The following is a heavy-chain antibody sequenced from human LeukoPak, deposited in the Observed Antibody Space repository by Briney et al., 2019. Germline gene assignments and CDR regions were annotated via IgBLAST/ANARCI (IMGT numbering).Heavy chain of an antibody. CDR3: ARSLASYDILTGYYDYYYMDV. CDR1: GGSISSYY. V-gene: IGHV4-59*08. D-gene: IGHD3-9*01. Sequence: SETLSLTCTVSGGSISSYYWSWIRQPPGKGLEWIGYIYYSGSTNYNPSLKSRVTISVDTSKNQFSLKLSSVTAADTAVYYCARSLASYDILTGYYDYYYMDVWGKGTTVTVSS. J-gene: IGHJ6*03. CDR2: IYYSGST.